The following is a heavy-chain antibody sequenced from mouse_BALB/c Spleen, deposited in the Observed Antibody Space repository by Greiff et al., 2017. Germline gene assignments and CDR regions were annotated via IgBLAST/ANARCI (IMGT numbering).Heavy chain of an antibody. Sequence: QVQLQQPGAELVKPGAPVKLSCKASGYTFTSYWMNGVKQRPGRGLEWIGRIDPSDSETHYNQKFKDKATLTVAKSSSTAYIQLSSLTSEDSAVYNSARKGNWGQGTTHTVSS. CDR2: IDPSDSET. CDR3: ARKGN. V-gene: IGHV1-69*02. J-gene: IGHJ2*01. CDR1: GYTFTSYW.